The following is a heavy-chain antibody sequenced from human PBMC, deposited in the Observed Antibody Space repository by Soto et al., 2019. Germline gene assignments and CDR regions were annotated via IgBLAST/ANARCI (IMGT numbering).Heavy chain of an antibody. CDR2: ISGSGGST. J-gene: IGHJ4*02. V-gene: IGHV3-23*01. Sequence: GGSLRLSCAASGFTFSDYYMSWIRQAPGKGLEWVSAISGSGGSTYYADSVKGRFTISRDNSKTTLYLQMNSLRAEDTAVYYCAKDLWGVGKRGFDYWGQGTLVTVSS. CDR1: GFTFSDYY. D-gene: IGHD1-26*01. CDR3: AKDLWGVGKRGFDY.